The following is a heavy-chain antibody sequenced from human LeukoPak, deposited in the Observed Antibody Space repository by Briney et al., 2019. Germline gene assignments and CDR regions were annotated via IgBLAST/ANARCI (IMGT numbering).Heavy chain of an antibody. D-gene: IGHD6-6*01. J-gene: IGHJ4*02. CDR2: IYYSGST. CDR3: AREDSSSPGIDY. V-gene: IGHV4-31*03. CDR1: GGSISSGGYY. Sequence: SSETLSLTCTVSGGSISSGGYYWSWIRQHPGKGLEWIGYIYYSGSTYYNPSLKSRVAISVDTSKNQFSLKLSSVTAADTAVYYCAREDSSSPGIDYWGQGTLVTVSS.